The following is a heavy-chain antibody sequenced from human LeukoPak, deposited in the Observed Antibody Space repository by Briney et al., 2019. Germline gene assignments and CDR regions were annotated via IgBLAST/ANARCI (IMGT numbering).Heavy chain of an antibody. D-gene: IGHD3-16*01. V-gene: IGHV1-2*02. CDR3: ATSTYALALYFDY. Sequence: ASVKVSCKASGYTFTGYYMHWVRQAPGQGREWMGWINPNSGGTNYAQKFQGRVTMTRDTSISTAYMELSRLRSDDTAVYYCATSTYALALYFDYWGQGTPVTVSS. J-gene: IGHJ4*02. CDR2: INPNSGGT. CDR1: GYTFTGYY.